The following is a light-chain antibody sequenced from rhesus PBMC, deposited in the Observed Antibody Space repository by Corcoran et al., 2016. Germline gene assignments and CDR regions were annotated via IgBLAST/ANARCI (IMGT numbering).Light chain of an antibody. CDR1: QSVNYN. CDR3: QQGSNWPLT. V-gene: IGKV3-35*01. J-gene: IGKJ4*01. CDR2: DTS. Sequence: EMVMTQSPATLSLSPGERATFSGRASQSVNYNLAGYHKKPGQAPRLLIYDTSNRASGNPDRLSGMGSGTDFTLTIRTLEPEDFGVYFCQQGSNWPLTFGGVTRVDI.